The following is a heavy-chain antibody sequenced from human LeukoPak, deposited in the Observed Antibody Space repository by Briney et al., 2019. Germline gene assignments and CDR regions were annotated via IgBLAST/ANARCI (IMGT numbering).Heavy chain of an antibody. D-gene: IGHD4-17*01. J-gene: IGHJ4*02. CDR1: GFTFSTYW. Sequence: GGSLRLSCAASGFTFSTYWMHWVRQAPGKGLVWVARIKGDGSSTIYADSVKGRFTISRDNSKNTLYLQTSSLRAEDTAVYYCARASTTVPNLLDHWGRGTLVTVSS. V-gene: IGHV3-74*01. CDR3: ARASTTVPNLLDH. CDR2: IKGDGSST.